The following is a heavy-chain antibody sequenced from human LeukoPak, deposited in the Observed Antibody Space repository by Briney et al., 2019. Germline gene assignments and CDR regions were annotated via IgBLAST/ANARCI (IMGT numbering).Heavy chain of an antibody. CDR3: ARGAGWYDY. J-gene: IGHJ4*02. D-gene: IGHD6-19*01. Sequence: SETLPLTCTVSGGSISSHYWSWLRQPPGEGLEWIAYIHYTGRTNYNPSLKGRVTISVDTSNSQFSLNLNSVTAADTAVYYCARGAGWYDYWGQGTLVTVSS. V-gene: IGHV4-59*11. CDR1: GGSISSHY. CDR2: IHYTGRT.